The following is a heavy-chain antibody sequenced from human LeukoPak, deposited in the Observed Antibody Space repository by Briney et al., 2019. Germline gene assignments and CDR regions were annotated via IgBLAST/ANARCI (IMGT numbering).Heavy chain of an antibody. Sequence: ASVKVSCKASGYTFTSYGISWVRQAPGQGLEWMGWISAYNGNTNYAQKLQGRVTMTTDTSTSTAYMELRSLRSDDTAVYYCARWDSSWDAGYFQHWGQGTLVTVSS. CDR2: ISAYNGNT. CDR1: GYTFTSYG. J-gene: IGHJ1*01. CDR3: ARWDSSWDAGYFQH. V-gene: IGHV1-18*04. D-gene: IGHD6-13*01.